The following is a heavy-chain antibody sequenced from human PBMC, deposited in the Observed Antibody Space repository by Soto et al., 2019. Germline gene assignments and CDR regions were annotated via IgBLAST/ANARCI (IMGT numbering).Heavy chain of an antibody. J-gene: IGHJ2*01. CDR2: INAGNGNT. D-gene: IGHD6-19*01. Sequence: ASFKVSCKPYGYTFLNYGIHWVRQAPGQRLEWMGWINAGNGNTKYSQKFQDRVTITRDTFATTAYMELSSRRAEDTSGFYCARSGYSSGWYHWYFDFWGRGTLVTVS. CDR3: ARSGYSSGWYHWYFDF. CDR1: GYTFLNYG. V-gene: IGHV1-3*01.